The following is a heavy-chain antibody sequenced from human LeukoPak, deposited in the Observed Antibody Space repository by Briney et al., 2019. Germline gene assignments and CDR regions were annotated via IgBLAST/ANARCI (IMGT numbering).Heavy chain of an antibody. CDR3: AGTVLRYFDWLDEFDY. D-gene: IGHD3-9*01. CDR2: IYTSGST. CDR1: GDSISSGSYY. J-gene: IGHJ4*02. Sequence: SQTLSLTCTVFGDSISSGSYYWRWIRQPAGKGLEWIGRIYTSGSTNYNPSLKSRVTISVDTSKNQFSLKLSSVTTADTAVYYCAGTVLRYFDWLDEFDYWGQGTLVTVSS. V-gene: IGHV4-61*02.